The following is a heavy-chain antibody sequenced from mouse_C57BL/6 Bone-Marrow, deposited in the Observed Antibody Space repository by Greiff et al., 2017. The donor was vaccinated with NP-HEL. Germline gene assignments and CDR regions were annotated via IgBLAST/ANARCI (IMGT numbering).Heavy chain of an antibody. V-gene: IGHV1-9*01. CDR1: GYTFTGYW. CDR2: ILPGSGST. J-gene: IGHJ3*01. D-gene: IGHD1-1*01. CDR3: ARNYCWFAY. Sequence: QVQLKQSGAELMKPGASVKLSCKATGYTFTGYWIEWVKQRPGHGLEWIGEILPGSGSTNYTEKFKGKATFTADTSSNTAYMQLSSLTTEDSAIYYCARNYCWFAYWGQGTLVTVSA.